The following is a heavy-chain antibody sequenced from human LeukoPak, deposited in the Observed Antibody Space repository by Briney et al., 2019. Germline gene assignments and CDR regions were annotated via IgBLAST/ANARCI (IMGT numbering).Heavy chain of an antibody. CDR2: ISAYNGNT. J-gene: IGHJ6*03. D-gene: IGHD1-1*01. V-gene: IGHV1-18*01. CDR1: GYTFTSYG. CDR3: AIPPKTGPTGYYYYMDV. Sequence: ASVKVSCKASGYTFTSYGISWVRQAPGQGLEWMGWISAYNGNTNYAQKLQGRVTMTTDTSTSTAYMELRSLRSDDTAVYYCAIPPKTGPTGYYYYMDVWGKGTTVTVSS.